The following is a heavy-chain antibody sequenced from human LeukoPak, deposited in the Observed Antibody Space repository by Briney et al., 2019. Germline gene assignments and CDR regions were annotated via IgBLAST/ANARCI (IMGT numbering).Heavy chain of an antibody. CDR1: GGSISSGSYY. CDR2: IYTSGST. V-gene: IGHV4-61*02. CDR3: ARINVDTANLFGAFDI. Sequence: SETLSLTCTVSGGSISSGSYYWSWIRQPAGKGLEWIGRIYTSGSTNYNPSLKSRVTISVDTSKNQFSLKLSSVTAADTAVYYCARINVDTANLFGAFDIWGRGTMVTVSS. D-gene: IGHD5-18*01. J-gene: IGHJ3*02.